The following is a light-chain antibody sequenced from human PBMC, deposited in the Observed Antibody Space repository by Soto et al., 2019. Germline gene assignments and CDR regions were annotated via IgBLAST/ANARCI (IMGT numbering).Light chain of an antibody. Sequence: DIQMTQSPSSLCPSVGDRVTITCRASQTISNYLNWYQQQPGKAPKLLIYAASSLQRGVPSMFSGSGSGTDFTLTICSLQPEDFATYYCHQCYSSPLTFGGGTKVDIK. J-gene: IGKJ4*01. CDR3: HQCYSSPLT. CDR1: QTISNY. V-gene: IGKV1-39*01. CDR2: AAS.